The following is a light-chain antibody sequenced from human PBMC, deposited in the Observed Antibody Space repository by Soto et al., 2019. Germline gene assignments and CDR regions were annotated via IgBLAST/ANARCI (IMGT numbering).Light chain of an antibody. J-gene: IGKJ1*01. CDR1: QSVLYSSNNKNY. Sequence: DIVMTQSPDSLAVSLGERATINCKSSQSVLYSSNNKNYLAWYQQKPGQPPKLLIYWASTRESGVPDRFSGSGSGPDFTLTISSLQAEDVAVYYCQQCYATPWTFGQGTKVEIK. V-gene: IGKV4-1*01. CDR2: WAS. CDR3: QQCYATPWT.